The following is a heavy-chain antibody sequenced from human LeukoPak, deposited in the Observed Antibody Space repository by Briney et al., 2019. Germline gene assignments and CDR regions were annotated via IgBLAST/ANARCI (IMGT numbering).Heavy chain of an antibody. V-gene: IGHV3-21*01. CDR1: GFTFSSYS. CDR3: AKDLSGSYVIDY. CDR2: ISSSSSYI. J-gene: IGHJ4*02. D-gene: IGHD3-10*01. Sequence: KSGGSLRLSCAASGFTFSSYSMNWVRQAPGKGLEWVSSISSSSSYIYYADSVKGRFTISRDNSKNTLYLQMDSLRAEDTAVYYCAKDLSGSYVIDYWGQGTLVTVSS.